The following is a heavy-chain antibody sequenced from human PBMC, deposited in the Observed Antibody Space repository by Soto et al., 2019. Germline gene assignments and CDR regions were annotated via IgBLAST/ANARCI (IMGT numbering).Heavy chain of an antibody. CDR2: ISGSGSST. D-gene: IGHD1-1*01. V-gene: IGHV3-23*01. J-gene: IGHJ1*01. CDR1: GFTFSSYA. Sequence: GGSLRLSCAASGFTFSSYAMSWVRQAPGKGLEWVSAISGSGSSTYYADSVKGRFTISRDNSKNTLYLQMNSLRAEDTAVYYCAKDLNDPIPSESAEYFQHWGQGTLVTVSS. CDR3: AKDLNDPIPSESAEYFQH.